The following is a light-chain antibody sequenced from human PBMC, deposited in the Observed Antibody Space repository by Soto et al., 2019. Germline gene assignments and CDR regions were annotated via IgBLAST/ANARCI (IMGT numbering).Light chain of an antibody. J-gene: IGLJ1*01. Sequence: QSVLTQPPSVSGAPGQRVTTSCTGSSSNSGAGYDVHWYQQLPGTAPKLLIYGNSNRPSGVPDRFSGSKSRTSASLAITGLQAKDEADYYCQSYDSSLSGSVFGPGTKLTVL. CDR2: GNS. V-gene: IGLV1-40*01. CDR1: SSNSGAGYD. CDR3: QSYDSSLSGSV.